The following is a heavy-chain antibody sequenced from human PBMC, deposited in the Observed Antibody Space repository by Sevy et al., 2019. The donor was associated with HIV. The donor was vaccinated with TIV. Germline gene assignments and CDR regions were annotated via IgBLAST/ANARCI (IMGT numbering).Heavy chain of an antibody. CDR3: ARDGFEWGRERWFDP. CDR1: GYSFPNYI. CDR2: ISPYNGNT. D-gene: IGHD3-16*01. V-gene: IGHV1-18*01. Sequence: ASVKVYCKASGYSFPNYIITWVRQAPGQGLELMGWISPYNGNTNYAQKFQGRVTMTTDTSTNTAYMDLRSLRSDDTAVYYCARDGFEWGRERWFDPRGQGTLVTVSS. J-gene: IGHJ5*02.